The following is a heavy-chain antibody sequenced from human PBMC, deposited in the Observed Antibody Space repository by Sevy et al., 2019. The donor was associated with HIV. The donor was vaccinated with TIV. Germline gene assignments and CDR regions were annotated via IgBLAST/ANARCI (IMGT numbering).Heavy chain of an antibody. D-gene: IGHD3-22*01. J-gene: IGHJ3*02. CDR1: GYSVSDLS. Sequence: GASVKVSCKVSGYSVSDLSIHWVRQAPGKGLEWMVGYDPEDGETIYAQKFQGRVTMTEDTSTDTAYMELSSLRSEDTAVYYCATSPDYYDSSRDAFDIWGQGTMVTVSS. CDR2: YDPEDGET. V-gene: IGHV1-24*01. CDR3: ATSPDYYDSSRDAFDI.